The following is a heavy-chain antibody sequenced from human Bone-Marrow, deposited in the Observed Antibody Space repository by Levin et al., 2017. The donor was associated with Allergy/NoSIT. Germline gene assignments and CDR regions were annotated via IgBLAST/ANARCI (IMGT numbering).Heavy chain of an antibody. J-gene: IGHJ4*02. V-gene: IGHV4-61*01. CDR1: GVSVNSVSHY. D-gene: IGHD2-2*01. CDR3: SREETDASIPFDF. CDR2: IFHSGST. Sequence: SETLSLICSVSGVSVNSVSHYWSWIRQPPGKGLEWIGYIFHSGSTNYNPSLKSRVAFSMDMSKNEFSLRLSSVTAADTAVYYCSREETDASIPFDFWGPGILVSVSS.